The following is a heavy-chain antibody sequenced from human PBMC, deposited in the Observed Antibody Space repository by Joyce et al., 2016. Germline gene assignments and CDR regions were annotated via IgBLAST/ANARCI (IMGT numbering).Heavy chain of an antibody. Sequence: VQLVESGGGLVQPGGSLRLSCADSGLSFSYYGKHGVRQVRGKGLVWSSRINRVESAANYADSVKGRFTSARDNAKDTQYLQMTGLRDDDTAVYYCSRAGITTGYFDYWGQGTLVTVSS. CDR1: GLSFSYYG. CDR3: SRAGITTGYFDY. V-gene: IGHV3-74*01. D-gene: IGHD3-22*01. J-gene: IGHJ4*02. CDR2: INRVESAA.